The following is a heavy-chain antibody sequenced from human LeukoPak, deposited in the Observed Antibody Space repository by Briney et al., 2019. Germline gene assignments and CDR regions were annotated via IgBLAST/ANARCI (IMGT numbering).Heavy chain of an antibody. D-gene: IGHD5-12*01. CDR3: ARNTDSGYDRGFDY. J-gene: IGHJ4*02. CDR2: IWYDGSNK. V-gene: IGHV3-33*01. CDR1: GFTFSSYG. Sequence: GGSLRLSCAASGFTFSSYGKHWVRQAPGKGLEWVAVIWYDGSNKYYADSVKGRFTISRDNSKNTLYLQMNSLRAEDTAVYYCARNTDSGYDRGFDYWGQGTLVTVSS.